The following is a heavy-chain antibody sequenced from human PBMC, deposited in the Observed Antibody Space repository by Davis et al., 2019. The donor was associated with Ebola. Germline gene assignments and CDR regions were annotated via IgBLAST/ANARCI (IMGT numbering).Heavy chain of an antibody. CDR3: TTTDPIFDAFDL. CDR2: IKNEPHGGTT. V-gene: IGHV3-15*05. CDR1: GFTFNYAW. J-gene: IGHJ3*01. Sequence: GESLKISCAASGFTFNYAWMTWVRQAPGKGLEWIGRIKNEPHGGTTDFAAPVKGRFTISRDDSKSTLFLDIIRLKTDDTAVYYCTTTDPIFDAFDLWGQGTLVTVSS.